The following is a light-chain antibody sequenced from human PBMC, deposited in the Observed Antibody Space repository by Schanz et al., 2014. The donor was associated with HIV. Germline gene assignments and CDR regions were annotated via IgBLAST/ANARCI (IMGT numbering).Light chain of an antibody. CDR3: QQYGSSPWT. CDR2: GAS. CDR1: QSISNN. Sequence: EIVLSQSPATLSVSPGERATLSCRASQSISNNLAWYQHKPGQAPRLLIYGASSRATGIPDRFSGSGSGTDFTLTINRLEPEDYAVYYCQQYGSSPWTFGQGTRVDVK. J-gene: IGKJ1*01. V-gene: IGKV3-20*01.